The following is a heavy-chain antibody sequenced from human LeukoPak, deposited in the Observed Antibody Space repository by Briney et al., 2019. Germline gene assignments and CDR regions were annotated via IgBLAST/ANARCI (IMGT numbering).Heavy chain of an antibody. Sequence: ASVKVSCKASGYTFTGHFMHWVRQAPGQGLEWMGWINPNSGGTNYAQKFQGRVTMTRDTSISTAYMELSRLTSDDTAVYYCAKILWFGEAGWGQGTLVTVSS. J-gene: IGHJ4*02. V-gene: IGHV1-2*02. CDR2: INPNSGGT. CDR1: GYTFTGHF. D-gene: IGHD3-10*01. CDR3: AKILWFGEAG.